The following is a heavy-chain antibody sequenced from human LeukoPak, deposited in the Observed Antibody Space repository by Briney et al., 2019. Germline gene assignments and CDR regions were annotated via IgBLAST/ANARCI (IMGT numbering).Heavy chain of an antibody. CDR2: ISSSSSYI. CDR3: AGDRELPYYFDY. CDR1: GFTFSSYS. D-gene: IGHD3-10*01. V-gene: IGHV3-21*01. J-gene: IGHJ4*02. Sequence: GGSLRLSCAASGFTFSSYSMNWVRQAPGKGLEWVSSISSSSSYIYYADSVKGRFTISRDNAKNSLYLQMNSLRAEDTAVYYCAGDRELPYYFDYWGQGTLVTVSP.